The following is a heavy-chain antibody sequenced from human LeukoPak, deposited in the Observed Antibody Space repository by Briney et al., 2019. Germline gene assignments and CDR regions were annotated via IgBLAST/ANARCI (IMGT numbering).Heavy chain of an antibody. CDR3: ARELISYGTYYYDSSGLNY. J-gene: IGHJ4*02. Sequence: PSETLSLTCTVSGGSISSGDYYWSWIRQPPGKGLEWIGYIYYSGSTYYNPSLKSRVTISVGTSKNQFSLKLSSVTAADTAVYYCARELISYGTYYYDSSGLNYWGQGSLVTVSS. CDR1: GGSISSGDYY. V-gene: IGHV4-30-4*08. D-gene: IGHD3-22*01. CDR2: IYYSGST.